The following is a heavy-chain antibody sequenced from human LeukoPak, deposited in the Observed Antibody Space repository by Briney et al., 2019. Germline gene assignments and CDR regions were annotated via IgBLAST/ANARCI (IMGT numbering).Heavy chain of an antibody. CDR2: ISAYNGNT. CDR1: GYTFTSYG. Sequence: ASVKVSCQASGYTFTSYGISWVRQAPGQGLEWMGWISAYNGNTNYAQKLQGRVTMTTDTSTSTAYMELRNLRSDDTAVYYCARVMLSSITFDPWGQGTLVTVSS. D-gene: IGHD3-10*01. CDR3: ARVMLSSITFDP. V-gene: IGHV1-18*01. J-gene: IGHJ5*02.